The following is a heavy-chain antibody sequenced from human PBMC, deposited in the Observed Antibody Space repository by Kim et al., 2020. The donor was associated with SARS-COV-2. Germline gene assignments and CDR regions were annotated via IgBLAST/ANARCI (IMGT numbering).Heavy chain of an antibody. J-gene: IGHJ4*02. CDR3: ARDRSIDSSSWYPVNV. Sequence: ASVKVSCKASGYTFTSYGISWVRQAPGQGLEWMGWISAYNGNTNYAQKLQGRVTMTTGTSTSTAYMELRSLRSDDTAVYYCARDRSIDSSSWYPVNVWGQGTLVTFSS. CDR1: GYTFTSYG. D-gene: IGHD6-13*01. CDR2: ISAYNGNT. V-gene: IGHV1-18*01.